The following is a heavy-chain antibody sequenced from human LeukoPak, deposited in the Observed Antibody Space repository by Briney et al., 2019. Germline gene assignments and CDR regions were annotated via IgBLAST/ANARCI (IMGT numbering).Heavy chain of an antibody. D-gene: IGHD3-10*01. J-gene: IGHJ4*02. CDR2: SYSGGST. Sequence: GGSLRLSCAASGFTVSSNYMSWVRQAPGKGLEWVSVSYSGGSTYYADSVKGRFTISRDNSKNTLYPQMNSLRAEDTAVYYCAVIGTYGSGSYSDYWGQGTLVTVSS. CDR3: AVIGTYGSGSYSDY. CDR1: GFTVSSNY. V-gene: IGHV3-66*01.